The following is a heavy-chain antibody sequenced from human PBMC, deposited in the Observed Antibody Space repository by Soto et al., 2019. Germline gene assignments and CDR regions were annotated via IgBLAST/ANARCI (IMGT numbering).Heavy chain of an antibody. V-gene: IGHV1-58*01. CDR3: AAAPNAMVRGVGRSAFDI. J-gene: IGHJ3*02. CDR2: IVVGSGNT. CDR1: GFTFTSSA. Sequence: QMQLVQSGPEVKKPGTSVKVSCKASGFTFTSSAVQWVRQARGQRLEWIGWIVVGSGNTNYAQKFQERVTITRVMSTSTAYMELSSLRSEDTAVYYCAAAPNAMVRGVGRSAFDIWGQGTMVTVSS. D-gene: IGHD3-10*01.